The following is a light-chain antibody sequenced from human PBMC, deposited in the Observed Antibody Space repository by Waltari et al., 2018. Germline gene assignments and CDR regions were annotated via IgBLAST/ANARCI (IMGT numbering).Light chain of an antibody. CDR2: DAS. J-gene: IGKJ1*01. V-gene: IGKV3-20*01. CDR3: QKYGTLPAT. CDR1: QSVSRT. Sequence: EIVLTQSPGTLSLSPGERANLSCRASQSVSRTLAWYQQKPGQAPRLLIYDASTRATGIPDRFSGSGSGTDFSLTISRLEPEDFAVYYCQKYGTLPATFGQGTKVEIK.